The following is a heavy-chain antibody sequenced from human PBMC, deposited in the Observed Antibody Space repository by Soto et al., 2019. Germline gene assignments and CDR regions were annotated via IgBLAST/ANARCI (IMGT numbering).Heavy chain of an antibody. Sequence: ASVKVSCKASGGTFSSYAISWVRQAPGQGLEWMGGIIPIFGTANYAQKFQGRVTITADESTSTAYMELSSLRSEDTAVYYCARDQDSSGWYQSAFDIWGQGTMVTVSS. CDR2: IIPIFGTA. V-gene: IGHV1-69*13. CDR3: ARDQDSSGWYQSAFDI. J-gene: IGHJ3*02. CDR1: GGTFSSYA. D-gene: IGHD6-19*01.